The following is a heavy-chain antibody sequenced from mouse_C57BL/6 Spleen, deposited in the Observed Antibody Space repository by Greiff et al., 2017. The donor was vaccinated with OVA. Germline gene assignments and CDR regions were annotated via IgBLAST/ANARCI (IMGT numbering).Heavy chain of an antibody. D-gene: IGHD4-1*01. V-gene: IGHV1-76*01. CDR1: GYTFTDYY. Sequence: VQRVESGAELVRPGASVKLSCKASGYTFTDYYINWVKQRPGQGLEWIARIYPGSGNTYYNEKFKGKAKLTAEKSSSPAYMQLSSLTSEDSAVYFCARFGLGRAYWGQGTTLTVSS. J-gene: IGHJ2*01. CDR3: ARFGLGRAY. CDR2: IYPGSGNT.